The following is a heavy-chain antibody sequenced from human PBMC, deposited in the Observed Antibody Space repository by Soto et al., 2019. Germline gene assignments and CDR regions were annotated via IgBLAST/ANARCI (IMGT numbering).Heavy chain of an antibody. CDR2: INPNSGGT. Sequence: GASVKVSFKASGYTFTGYYMHWLRQAPGQGLEWMGWINPNSGGTNYAQKFQGRVTMTRDTSISTAYMELSRLRSDDTAVYYCARDLALGYSYGPDYWGQGTLVTVSS. V-gene: IGHV1-2*02. CDR1: GYTFTGYY. J-gene: IGHJ4*02. CDR3: ARDLALGYSYGPDY. D-gene: IGHD5-18*01.